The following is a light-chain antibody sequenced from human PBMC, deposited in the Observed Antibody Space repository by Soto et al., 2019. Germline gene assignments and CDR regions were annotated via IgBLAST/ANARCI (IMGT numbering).Light chain of an antibody. J-gene: IGLJ2*01. V-gene: IGLV1-51*01. Sequence: QSVLTQPPSVSAAPGQKVTISCSGSSSNIGNNYVSWYQQLPGTAPKLLIYDNNKRPSGIPDRFSGSKSGTSATLGITGLQTGDEADYYRGTWDGSLSAVVFGGGTKLTVL. CDR3: GTWDGSLSAVV. CDR1: SSNIGNNY. CDR2: DNN.